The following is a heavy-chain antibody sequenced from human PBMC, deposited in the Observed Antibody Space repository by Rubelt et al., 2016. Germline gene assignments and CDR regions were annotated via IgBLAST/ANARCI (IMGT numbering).Heavy chain of an antibody. Sequence: EVQLVESGGGLGQPGGSLRLSCAASGFTFSSYTMAWVRQGPGKGLEWVSVIGPGGDITYYADSVKGRFTISRDNSRNTVYLQMNSLRADDTAVYVCAKDREVTRSAFDTWGQGKMVAVSS. CDR2: IGPGGDIT. J-gene: IGHJ3*02. CDR1: GFTFSSYT. D-gene: IGHD2-21*02. CDR3: AKDREVTRSAFDT. V-gene: IGHV3-23*04.